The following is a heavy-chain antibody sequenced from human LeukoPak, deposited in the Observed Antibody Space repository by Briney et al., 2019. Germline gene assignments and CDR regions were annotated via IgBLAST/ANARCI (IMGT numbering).Heavy chain of an antibody. Sequence: SETLSLTCTVSGGSISSSSYYWGWIRQPPGKGLEWIGSIYYSGSTYYNPSLKSRVTISVDTSKNQFSLKLSSVTAADTAVYYCARVETAGTLSFDYWGQGTLVTVSS. D-gene: IGHD6-13*01. CDR1: GGSISSSSYY. J-gene: IGHJ4*02. CDR2: IYYSGST. V-gene: IGHV4-39*07. CDR3: ARVETAGTLSFDY.